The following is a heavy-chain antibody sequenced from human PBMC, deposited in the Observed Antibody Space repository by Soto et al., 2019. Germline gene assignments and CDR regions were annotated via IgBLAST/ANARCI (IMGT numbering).Heavy chain of an antibody. CDR2: TYYRSKWYY. J-gene: IGHJ4*01. Sequence: QTLSLTCAIPGDSVSINSAGWSWVRQSPSRGLEWLGRTYYRSKWYYEYAVSVRGRITINPDTSKNQYSLQLNSVTPEDTAVYFCARGEQYSGRIFDYWGQGTLVTVSS. V-gene: IGHV6-1*01. CDR3: ARGEQYSGRIFDY. D-gene: IGHD1-26*01. CDR1: GDSVSINSAG.